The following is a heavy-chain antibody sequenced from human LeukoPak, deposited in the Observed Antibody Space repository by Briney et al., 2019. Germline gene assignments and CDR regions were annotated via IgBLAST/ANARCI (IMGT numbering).Heavy chain of an antibody. CDR2: IKEDGSQE. V-gene: IGHV3-7*01. CDR3: ARGYYDSGTYYGYTYDY. CDR1: GFTFSRYW. J-gene: IGHJ4*02. D-gene: IGHD3-10*01. Sequence: GGSLRLSCAASGFTFSRYWMTWVRQAPGKGLEWVANIKEDGSQEYYVDSVKGRFTISRDNAKNSLSLQMISLRAEDTAVYYCARGYYDSGTYYGYTYDYWGQGTLVTVSS.